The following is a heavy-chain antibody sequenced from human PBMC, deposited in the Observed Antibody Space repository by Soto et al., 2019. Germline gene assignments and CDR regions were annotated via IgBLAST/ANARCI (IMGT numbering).Heavy chain of an antibody. CDR2: IIPILGIA. D-gene: IGHD3-10*01. V-gene: IGHV1-69*02. J-gene: IGHJ5*02. Sequence: SVKVSCKASGGTFSSYTISWVRQAPGQGLEWMGRIIPILGIANYAQKFQGRVTITADKSTSTAYMELSSLRSEDTAVYYCARANEYYYGSGSYSNWFDPWGQGTLVTVSS. CDR1: GGTFSSYT. CDR3: ARANEYYYGSGSYSNWFDP.